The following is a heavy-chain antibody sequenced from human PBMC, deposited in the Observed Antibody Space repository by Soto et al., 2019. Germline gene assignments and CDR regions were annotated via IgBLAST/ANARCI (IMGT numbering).Heavy chain of an antibody. D-gene: IGHD3-3*01. CDR1: GYTFTSYA. J-gene: IGHJ6*02. CDR3: ARLLYDFWSGYYRRGPLDV. CDR2: INAGNGNT. Sequence: ASVKVSCKASGYTFTSYAMHWVRQAPGQRLEWMGWINAGNGNTKYSQKFQGRVTITRDTSASTAYMELSSLRSEDTAVYYCARLLYDFWSGYYRRGPLDVWGQGTTVTVS. V-gene: IGHV1-3*01.